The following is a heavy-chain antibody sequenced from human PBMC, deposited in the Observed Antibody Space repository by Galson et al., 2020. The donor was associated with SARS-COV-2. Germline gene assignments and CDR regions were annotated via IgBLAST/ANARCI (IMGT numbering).Heavy chain of an antibody. CDR1: GFTFSSSW. D-gene: IGHD7-27*01. V-gene: IGHV3-74*01. CDR2: IYSEGSST. CDR3: ARGDMGNDYFDY. Sequence: GGSLRLSCAASGFTFSSSWMHWVRQAPGKGLVWVSRIYSEGSSTSYADSVKGRVTISGDNAKNTLYLQMNSLRAEDAAVYYWARGDMGNDYFDYWGQGTLVTVAA. J-gene: IGHJ4*02.